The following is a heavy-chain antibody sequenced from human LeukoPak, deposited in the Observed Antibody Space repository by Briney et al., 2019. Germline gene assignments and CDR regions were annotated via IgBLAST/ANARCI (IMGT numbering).Heavy chain of an antibody. CDR1: GYTFTRNG. CDR2: ISAHNDNT. D-gene: IGHD2-15*01. V-gene: IGHV1-18*01. Sequence: ASVKVSCKASGYTFTRNGITWVRRAPGQGLEWMGWISAHNDNTKYAQKLQGRVTMTTETSTNTAYMELRSLTSDDTAVYYCAGDGPRYCSGGICYSDHWGQGTLVTVSS. J-gene: IGHJ4*02. CDR3: AGDGPRYCSGGICYSDH.